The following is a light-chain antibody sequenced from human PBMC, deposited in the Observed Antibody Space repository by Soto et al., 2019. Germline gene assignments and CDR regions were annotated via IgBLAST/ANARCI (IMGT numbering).Light chain of an antibody. Sequence: QSVLTQPPSASGTPGQRVTISCSASSSNIESNTVYWYQQLPGMAPRLLIHTNDRRPSGVPDRFSASKSGTSASLAISGLQSEDEADYYCLAWDDSLNGNLFGTGTKVTVL. CDR2: TND. CDR1: SSNIESNT. V-gene: IGLV1-44*01. CDR3: LAWDDSLNGNL. J-gene: IGLJ1*01.